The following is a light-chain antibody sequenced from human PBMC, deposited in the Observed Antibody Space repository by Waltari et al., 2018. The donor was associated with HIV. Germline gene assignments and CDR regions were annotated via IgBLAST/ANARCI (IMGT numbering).Light chain of an antibody. CDR2: LRS. CDR3: MQTLQTPYT. Sequence: MLTQSPLFLPATPGEPAFLLCKSNQSLLHGHSTFLVWYSQKPGQSPQLLMYLRSSRAAGFSDRVAGAGSGTDFTRCINSGEAKDVGTYYCMQTLQTPYTFGPGTKLELK. J-gene: IGKJ2*01. V-gene: IGKV2-28*01. CDR1: QSLLHGHST.